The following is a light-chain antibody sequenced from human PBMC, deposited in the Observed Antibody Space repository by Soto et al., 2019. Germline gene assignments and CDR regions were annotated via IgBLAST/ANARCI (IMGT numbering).Light chain of an antibody. J-gene: IGLJ2*01. CDR1: SSNSRSKT. CDR3: SKWDDRLNGVV. Sequence: QSVLTQPPSASGTPGQRVTISCSGISSNSRSKTLNWYQQLQGTAPKICIYSNNQRPSGVPDRCSGSKYGTSASLAMSGLQSENEADHNCSKWDDRLNGVVFGGGTKLTAL. CDR2: SNN. V-gene: IGLV1-44*01.